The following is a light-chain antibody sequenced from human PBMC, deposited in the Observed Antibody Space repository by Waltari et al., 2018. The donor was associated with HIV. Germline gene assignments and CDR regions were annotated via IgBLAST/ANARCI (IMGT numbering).Light chain of an antibody. CDR1: SSDIGTYNY. Sequence: QSALTQPRSVSGSPGQSVTISCTGTSSDIGTYNYVSWYQPHPAKAPKLKIYDVSQRPSGFPYLFSGSKSGNTASLTISGLQAEDEADYYFCSYAGTYVFGTGTKVTVL. J-gene: IGLJ1*01. V-gene: IGLV2-11*01. CDR3: CSYAGTYV. CDR2: DVS.